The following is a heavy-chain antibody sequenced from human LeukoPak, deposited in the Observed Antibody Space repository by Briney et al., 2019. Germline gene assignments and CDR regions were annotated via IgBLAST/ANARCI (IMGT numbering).Heavy chain of an antibody. J-gene: IGHJ4*02. Sequence: GGSLRLSCAASGFTFSSYAMTWVRQAPGKGLEWVSSINNSGTDTYYEDSVKGRFTISRDNSKDTLFLHINSLSAEDTAVYYCAAAVNTGRAEHYWGQGTLVTVSS. V-gene: IGHV3-23*01. CDR1: GFTFSSYA. CDR2: INNSGTDT. CDR3: AAAVNTGRAEHY. D-gene: IGHD4-17*01.